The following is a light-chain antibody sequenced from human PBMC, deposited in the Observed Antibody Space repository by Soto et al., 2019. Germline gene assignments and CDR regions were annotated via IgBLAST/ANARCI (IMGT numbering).Light chain of an antibody. CDR3: MQSQQSPPT. Sequence: DIVMTQSPLSLPVTPGEPASISCSSSQSLLQSNGYNYLDWYLQKPGQSPQLLIYFGSYRASGVPDRFSGSGSGTDFTLKIRRVEAEGVGVYYCMQSQQSPPTFGQGTKVEI. CDR2: FGS. J-gene: IGKJ1*01. CDR1: QSLLQSNGYNY. V-gene: IGKV2-28*01.